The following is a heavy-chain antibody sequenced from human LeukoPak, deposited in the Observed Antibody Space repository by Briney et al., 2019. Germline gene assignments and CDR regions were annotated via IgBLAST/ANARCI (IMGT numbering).Heavy chain of an antibody. D-gene: IGHD4-17*01. J-gene: IGHJ1*01. CDR1: GFTFSDYY. CDR2: ISSSGSTI. CDR3: AKDPRPMTTVTKYFQH. V-gene: IGHV3-11*01. Sequence: GGSLRLSCAASGFTFSDYYMSWIRQAPGKGLEWVSYISSSGSTIYYADSVKGRFTISRDNAKNSLYLQMNSLRAEDTAVYYCAKDPRPMTTVTKYFQHWGQGTLVTVSS.